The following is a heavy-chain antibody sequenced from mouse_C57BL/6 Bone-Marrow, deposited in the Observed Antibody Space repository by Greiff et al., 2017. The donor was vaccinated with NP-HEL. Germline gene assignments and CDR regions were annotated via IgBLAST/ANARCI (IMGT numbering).Heavy chain of an antibody. CDR1: GFNIKDDY. D-gene: IGHD1-1*01. Sequence: VKLQQSGAELVRPGASVKLSCTASGFNIKDDYRHWVKQRPEQGLEWIGWIDPENGDTEYASKFQGKATITADTSSNTAYLQLSSLTSEDTAVYYYTPYSLFDYWGEGTTLTVSS. J-gene: IGHJ2*01. CDR2: IDPENGDT. CDR3: TPYSLFDY. V-gene: IGHV14-4*01.